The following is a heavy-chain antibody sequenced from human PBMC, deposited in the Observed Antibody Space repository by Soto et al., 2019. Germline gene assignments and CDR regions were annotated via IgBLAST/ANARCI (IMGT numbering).Heavy chain of an antibody. CDR1: GFTFGSYE. CDR3: ARNYDSSGYYHDFDY. J-gene: IGHJ4*02. V-gene: IGHV3-48*03. D-gene: IGHD3-22*01. CDR2: ISSSGSTI. Sequence: GGSLRLSCAASGFTFGSYEMNWVRQAPGKGLEWVSYISSSGSTIYYADSVKGRFTISRDNAKNSLYLQMNSLRAEDTAVYYCARNYDSSGYYHDFDYWGQGTLVTVSS.